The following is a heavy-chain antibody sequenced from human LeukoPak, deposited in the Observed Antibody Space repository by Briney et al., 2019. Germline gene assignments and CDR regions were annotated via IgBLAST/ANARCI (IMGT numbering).Heavy chain of an antibody. J-gene: IGHJ3*02. V-gene: IGHV3-48*04. CDR1: GFTFSSYA. Sequence: GGSLRLSCEASGFTFSSYAMSWVRQAPGKGLEWVSYISSSGSTIYYADSVKGRFTISRDNAKNSLYLQMNSLRAEDTAVYYCARDCSGTSCYGKGSFDIWGQGTMVTVSS. CDR3: ARDCSGTSCYGKGSFDI. CDR2: ISSSGSTI. D-gene: IGHD2-2*01.